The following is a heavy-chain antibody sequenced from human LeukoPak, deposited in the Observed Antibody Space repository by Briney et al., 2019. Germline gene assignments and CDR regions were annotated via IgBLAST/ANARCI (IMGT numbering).Heavy chain of an antibody. D-gene: IGHD2-8*01. Sequence: GGSLRLSCAASGFTFSSYAMSRVRQAPGKGLEWVSAISGSGGSTYYADSVKGRFTISRDNSKNTLYLQMNSLRAEDTAVYYCAKGYCTNGVCYPFDYWGQGTLVTVSS. CDR2: ISGSGGST. CDR1: GFTFSSYA. J-gene: IGHJ4*02. CDR3: AKGYCTNGVCYPFDY. V-gene: IGHV3-23*01.